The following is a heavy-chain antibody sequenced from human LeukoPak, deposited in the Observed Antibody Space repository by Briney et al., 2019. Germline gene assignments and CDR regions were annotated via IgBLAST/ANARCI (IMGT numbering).Heavy chain of an antibody. J-gene: IGHJ5*02. CDR2: IYHSGST. CDR1: GGSISSSNW. V-gene: IGHV4-4*02. Sequence: SETLSLTCAVSGGSISSSNWWSWVRQPPGKGLEWIGEIYHSGSTNYNPSLKSRVTISVDKSKNQFSLKLSSVTAADTAVYYCARNSLAAAGYHWFDPWGQGTLVTVSS. D-gene: IGHD6-13*01. CDR3: ARNSLAAAGYHWFDP.